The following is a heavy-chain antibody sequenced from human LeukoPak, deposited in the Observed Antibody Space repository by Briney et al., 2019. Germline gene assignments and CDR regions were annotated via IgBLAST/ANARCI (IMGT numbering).Heavy chain of an antibody. Sequence: SETLSLTCAVYGGSFSGYYWSWIRQPPGKGLEWIGEINHGGSTNYNPSLKSRVTISVDTSKNQFSLKLSSVTAADTAVYYCAREVIQLLDYWGQGTLVTVSS. CDR3: AREVIQLLDY. D-gene: IGHD5-18*01. CDR2: INHGGST. V-gene: IGHV4-34*01. J-gene: IGHJ4*02. CDR1: GGSFSGYY.